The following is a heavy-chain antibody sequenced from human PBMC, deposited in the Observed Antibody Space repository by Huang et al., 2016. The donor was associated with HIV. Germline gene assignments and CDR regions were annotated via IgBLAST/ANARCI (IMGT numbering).Heavy chain of an antibody. J-gene: IGHJ4*02. CDR3: AKGVSAAAVLDF. CDR2: ISYDAKTN. V-gene: IGHV3-30*18. Sequence: QVQLVESGGGMVQPGRSLRISCAASGFTFSSYGMHGVRQAPGNGLEWVAVISYDAKTNYYSDSVKGRFSISRDNSKTTVYLQLNSLRLEDTAVYYCAKGVSAAAVLDFWGQGTLVTVSS. D-gene: IGHD6-13*01. CDR1: GFTFSSYG.